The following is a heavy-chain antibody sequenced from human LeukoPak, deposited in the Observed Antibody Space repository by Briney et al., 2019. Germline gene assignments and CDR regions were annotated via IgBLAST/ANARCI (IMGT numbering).Heavy chain of an antibody. CDR3: VYARGSSWYYFDY. Sequence: GGSLRLSCAASGFTFSSYGMHWVRQAPGKGLEWVAFIRYDGSNKYDADSVKGRFTISRDNSKNTLYLQMNSLRAEDTAVYYCVYARGSSWYYFDYWGQGTLVTVSS. CDR1: GFTFSSYG. V-gene: IGHV3-30*02. J-gene: IGHJ4*02. D-gene: IGHD6-13*01. CDR2: IRYDGSNK.